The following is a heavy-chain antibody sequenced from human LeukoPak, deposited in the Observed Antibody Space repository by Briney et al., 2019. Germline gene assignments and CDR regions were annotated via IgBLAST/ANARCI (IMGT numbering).Heavy chain of an antibody. J-gene: IGHJ4*02. CDR2: IYYSGST. Sequence: SETLSLTCTVSGGSISSYYWSWIRQPPGKGLEWIGYIYYSGSTNYNPSLKSRVTISVDTSKNQFSLKLSSVTAADTAVYYCAREYRYNLEGFDYWGQGTLVTVSS. CDR1: GGSISSYY. V-gene: IGHV4-59*01. CDR3: AREYRYNLEGFDY. D-gene: IGHD1-20*01.